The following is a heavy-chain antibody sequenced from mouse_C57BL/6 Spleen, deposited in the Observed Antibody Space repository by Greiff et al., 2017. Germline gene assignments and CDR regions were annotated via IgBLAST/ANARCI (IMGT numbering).Heavy chain of an antibody. CDR1: GYTFTSYW. V-gene: IGHV1-64*01. D-gene: IGHD2-4*01. Sequence: QVQLQQPGAELVKPGASVKLSCKASGYTFTSYWMHWVKQRPGQGLEWIGMIHPNSGSTNYNEKFKSKATLTVDKSSSTAYMQLSSLTSEDSAVYYCARYPDYHSAMDYWGQGTSATVSS. CDR3: ARYPDYHSAMDY. J-gene: IGHJ4*01. CDR2: IHPNSGST.